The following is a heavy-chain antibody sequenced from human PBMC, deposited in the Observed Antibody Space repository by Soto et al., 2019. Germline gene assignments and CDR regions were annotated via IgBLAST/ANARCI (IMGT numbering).Heavy chain of an antibody. CDR3: AKDRYYDSSGYYYDAFDI. CDR2: TSGSGGST. J-gene: IGHJ3*02. V-gene: IGHV3-23*01. D-gene: IGHD3-22*01. CDR1: GFTFSSYA. Sequence: EVQLLESGGGLVQPGGSLRLSCAASGFTFSSYAMSWVRQAPGKGLEWVSATSGSGGSTYYADSVKGRFTISRDNSKNTLYLQMNSLRAEDTAVYYCAKDRYYDSSGYYYDAFDIWGQGTMVTVSS.